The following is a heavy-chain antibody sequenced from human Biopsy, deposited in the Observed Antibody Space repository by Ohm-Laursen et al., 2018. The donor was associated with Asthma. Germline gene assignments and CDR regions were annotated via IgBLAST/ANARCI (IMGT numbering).Heavy chain of an antibody. CDR2: VFWSGTT. J-gene: IGHJ6*02. V-gene: IGHV4-30-4*01. CDR3: ARVASYGDLYFGIDV. D-gene: IGHD4-17*01. Sequence: SQTLSLTCTVGGAYIGSRDHHWSWIRQSPGTGLEWNGFVFWSGTTHYNRSLERRLSISIDTTRNEFSITLRSVTAADTDVYFCARVASYGDLYFGIDVWGPGTTVSVS. CDR1: GAYIGSRDHH.